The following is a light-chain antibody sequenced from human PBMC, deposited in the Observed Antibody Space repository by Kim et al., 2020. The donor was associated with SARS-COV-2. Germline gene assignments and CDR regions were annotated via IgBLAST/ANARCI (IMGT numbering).Light chain of an antibody. Sequence: SLTIACTVTSSDVGGYNNVTWYQHSPGKDPKNMIYDVSNRPTGVSNRFPGSKTGNTASLTISGLQAEDEADYYCSSYTSSSSVVFGGGTQLTVL. V-gene: IGLV2-14*03. CDR3: SSYTSSSSVV. CDR1: SSDVGGYNN. J-gene: IGLJ2*01. CDR2: DVS.